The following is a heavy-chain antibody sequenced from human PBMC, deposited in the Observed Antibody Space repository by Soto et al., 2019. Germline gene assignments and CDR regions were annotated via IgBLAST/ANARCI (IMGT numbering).Heavy chain of an antibody. Sequence: QVQLVQSGAEVKKPGASVKLSCKASGYTFINYYIHGVRQAPGQGLDWMGIFNPTSGSTNYAQKFQGRVTVTMDTSTRTVYMELSSLRFDDTAVYYCARDLAAGDYWGEGTLVTVSS. J-gene: IGHJ4*02. CDR2: FNPTSGST. CDR3: ARDLAAGDY. V-gene: IGHV1-46*01. CDR1: GYTFINYY. D-gene: IGHD6-13*01.